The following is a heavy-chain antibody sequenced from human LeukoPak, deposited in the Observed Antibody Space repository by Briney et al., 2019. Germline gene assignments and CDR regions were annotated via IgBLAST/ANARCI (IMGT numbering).Heavy chain of an antibody. D-gene: IGHD1-26*01. CDR2: INPDSGGT. J-gene: IGHJ4*02. CDR3: ARVLEWELLRD. CDR1: GYPFTGYY. Sequence: EASVKVSCKASGYPFTGYYLHWVRQAPGQGLEWMGWINPDSGGTNYAQKFQGRGTMTRDTSISTAYMELSSLRSDDTAVYYCARVLEWELLRDWGQGILVTVSS. V-gene: IGHV1-2*02.